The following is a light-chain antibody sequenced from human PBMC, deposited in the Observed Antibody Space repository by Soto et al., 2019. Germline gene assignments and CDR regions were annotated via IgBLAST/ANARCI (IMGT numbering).Light chain of an antibody. CDR2: GAS. CDR3: QQYNNWPLT. V-gene: IGKV3-15*01. Sequence: EIVMTQSPATLSVSPGERATLSCRASQSVGSNVAWYQEKPGQALRLLMYGASTRATGIPDRFSGSGSGTEFTLTISSLQTEDFALYYCQQYNNWPLTFGGGTKVEIK. CDR1: QSVGSN. J-gene: IGKJ4*01.